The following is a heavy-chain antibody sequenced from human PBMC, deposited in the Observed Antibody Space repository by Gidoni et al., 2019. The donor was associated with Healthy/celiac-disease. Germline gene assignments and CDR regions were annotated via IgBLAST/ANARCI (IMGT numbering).Heavy chain of an antibody. J-gene: IGHJ4*02. CDR3: ARALDSGSYFFDY. V-gene: IGHV3-21*01. Sequence: EVQLVESGGGLVKPGGSLSLSCAASGFPFSSYSMNWVRPAPGKGLEWVSSISSSSSYIYYADSVKGRFTISRDNAKNSLYLQMNSLRAEDTAVYYCARALDSGSYFFDYWGQGTLVTVSS. D-gene: IGHD3-10*01. CDR2: ISSSSSYI. CDR1: GFPFSSYS.